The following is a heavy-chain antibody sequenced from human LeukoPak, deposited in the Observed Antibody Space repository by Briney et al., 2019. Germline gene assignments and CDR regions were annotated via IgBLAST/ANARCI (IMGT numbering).Heavy chain of an antibody. Sequence: GGSLRLSCAASGFTVSSNYMSWVRQAPGKGLEWVSSISSSSSYIYYADSVKGRFTISRDNAKNSLYLQMNSLRAEDTAVYYCARDRSEDSYGEPSDAFDIWGQGTMVTVSS. CDR3: ARDRSEDSYGEPSDAFDI. D-gene: IGHD5-18*01. V-gene: IGHV3-21*01. CDR1: GFTVSSNY. CDR2: ISSSSSYI. J-gene: IGHJ3*02.